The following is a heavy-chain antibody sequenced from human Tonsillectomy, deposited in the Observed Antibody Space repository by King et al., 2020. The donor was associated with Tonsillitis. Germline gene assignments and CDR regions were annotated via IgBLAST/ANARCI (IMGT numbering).Heavy chain of an antibody. D-gene: IGHD4-17*01. J-gene: IGHJ6*03. CDR2: IYYSGST. Sequence: QLQESGPGLVKPSETLSLTCTVSGVSISSYYWSWIRQSPGKGLEWIGYIYYSGSTNYNPSLKSRVTISVDTSKNQFSLKLSSVTAADTAVYYCTRDRASPLPGDYVGYYYYMDVWGKGTTVTVSS. CDR3: TRDRASPLPGDYVGYYYYMDV. V-gene: IGHV4-59*01. CDR1: GVSISSYY.